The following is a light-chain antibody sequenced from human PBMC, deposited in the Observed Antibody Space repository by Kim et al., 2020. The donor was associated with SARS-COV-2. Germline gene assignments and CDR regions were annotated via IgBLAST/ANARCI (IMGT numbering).Light chain of an antibody. CDR1: SGHSRYA. J-gene: IGLJ1*01. CDR2: LNSDGSH. CDR3: QTWDRDGAILYG. Sequence: QLVLTQSPSASASLGASVQLTCTLSSGHSRYAIAWHQQRPEKGPRFLMRLNSDGSHKKGDGIPDRFSGSSSGAERYLTISSLQSEDEADYYCQTWDRDGAILYGFGTGTKVTVL. V-gene: IGLV4-69*01.